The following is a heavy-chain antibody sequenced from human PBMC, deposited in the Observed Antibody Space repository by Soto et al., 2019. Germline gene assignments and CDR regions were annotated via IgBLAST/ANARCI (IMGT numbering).Heavy chain of an antibody. J-gene: IGHJ5*02. V-gene: IGHV4-4*07. D-gene: IGHD3-9*01. CDR3: ARDTTHYDILTGYGPPGWFDP. Sequence: SETLSLTCTVSGGSISSYYWSWIRQRAGKGLEWIGRIYTSGSTNYNPSLKSRVTMSVHTSKNQFSLKLSSVTAADTAVNYCARDTTHYDILTGYGPPGWFDPWGQGTLVTVSS. CDR2: IYTSGST. CDR1: GGSISSYY.